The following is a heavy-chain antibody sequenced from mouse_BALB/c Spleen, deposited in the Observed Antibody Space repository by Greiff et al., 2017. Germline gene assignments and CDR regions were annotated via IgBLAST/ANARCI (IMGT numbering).Heavy chain of an antibody. J-gene: IGHJ4*01. CDR1: GFAFSSYD. CDR3: ARRGGNFNYYAMDY. CDR2: ISSGGGST. Sequence: EVMLVESGGGLVKPGGSLKLSCAASGFAFSSYDMSWVRQTPEKRLEWVAYISSGGGSTYYPDTVKGRFTISRDNAKNTLYLQMSSLKSEDTAMYYCARRGGNFNYYAMDYWGQGTSVTVSS. V-gene: IGHV5-12-1*01.